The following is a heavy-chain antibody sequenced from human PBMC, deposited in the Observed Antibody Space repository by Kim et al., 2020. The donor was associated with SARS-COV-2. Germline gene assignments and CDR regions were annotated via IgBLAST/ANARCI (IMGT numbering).Heavy chain of an antibody. CDR1: GGTFSSYA. D-gene: IGHD1-26*01. J-gene: IGHJ4*02. CDR2: IIPIFGTA. CDR3: ARETPLGIVGATGGYFDY. Sequence: SVKVSCKASGGTFSSYAISWVRQAPGQGLEWMGGIIPIFGTANYAQKFQGRVTITADESTSTAYMELSSLRSEDTAVYYCARETPLGIVGATGGYFDYWGQGTLVTVSS. V-gene: IGHV1-69*13.